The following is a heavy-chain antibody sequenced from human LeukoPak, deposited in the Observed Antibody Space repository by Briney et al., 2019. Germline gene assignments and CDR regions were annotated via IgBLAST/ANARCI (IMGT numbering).Heavy chain of an antibody. CDR2: VNHSGGT. CDR3: ARGRSHNWFDP. CDR1: GGSFSGFH. J-gene: IGHJ5*02. Sequence: PSETLSLTCAVNGGSFSGFHCTWIRQPPGKGLEWIGEVNHSGGTQYNPSLKSRVTLSVDSSKNHFSLKLTSVTAADTAVYYCARGRSHNWFDPWGQGTLVIVSS. V-gene: IGHV4-34*01.